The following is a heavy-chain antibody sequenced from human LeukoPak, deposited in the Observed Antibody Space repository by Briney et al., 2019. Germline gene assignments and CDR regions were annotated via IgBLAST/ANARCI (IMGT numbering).Heavy chain of an antibody. CDR3: ARDLLVVVPAATVAYYYYYMDV. CDR2: INWNGGST. D-gene: IGHD2-2*01. J-gene: IGHJ6*03. CDR1: GFTFDDYG. V-gene: IGHV3-20*04. Sequence: GGSLRLSCAASGFTFDDYGMSWVRQAPGKGLEWVSGINWNGGSTGYADSVKGRFTISRDNAKNSLYLQMNSLRAEDTALYYCARDLLVVVPAATVAYYYYYMDVWGKGTTVTVSS.